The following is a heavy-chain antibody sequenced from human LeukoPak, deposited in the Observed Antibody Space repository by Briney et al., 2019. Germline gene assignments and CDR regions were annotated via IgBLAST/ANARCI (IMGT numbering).Heavy chain of an antibody. CDR3: ARILNYYDSSGYYYHVQYYFDY. V-gene: IGHV4-39*01. CDR1: GGSISSSSYY. D-gene: IGHD3-22*01. J-gene: IGHJ4*02. Sequence: PSETLSLTCTVSGGSISSSSYYWGWIRQPPGKGLEWIGSIYYSGSTYYNPSLKSRVTISVDTSKNQFSLKLSSVTAADTAVYCCARILNYYDSSGYYYHVQYYFDYWGQGTLVTVSS. CDR2: IYYSGST.